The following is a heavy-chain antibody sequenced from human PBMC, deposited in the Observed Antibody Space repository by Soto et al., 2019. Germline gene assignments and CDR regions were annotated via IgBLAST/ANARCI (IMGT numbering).Heavy chain of an antibody. Sequence: QVQLVESGGGVVQPGRSLSLSCAASGFSFRNYGMHWVRQAPGKGLEWVAVISYEGSNKHYADSVQGRFTISRDNSKNTLSLQTNSLRAEDAAVYYCAKDLGEWLFGYYGMDVWGQGTTVTVSS. CDR2: ISYEGSNK. CDR1: GFSFRNYG. CDR3: AKDLGEWLFGYYGMDV. J-gene: IGHJ6*02. D-gene: IGHD3-3*01. V-gene: IGHV3-30*18.